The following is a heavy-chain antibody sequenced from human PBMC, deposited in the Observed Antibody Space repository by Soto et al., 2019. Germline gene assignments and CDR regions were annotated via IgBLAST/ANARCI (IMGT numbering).Heavy chain of an antibody. CDR3: ARAWKIERFGVISMSKGLDV. Sequence: TGGSLRLSCAASGFIFSDYYMTWIRQAPGKGLEWLSCSSNRDRSTYYADSVKDRFVVSKDNAKNLLYLQMNSLRAEDTAVYFCARAWKIERFGVISMSKGLDVWGQGTTVTVSS. J-gene: IGHJ6*02. CDR2: SSNRDRST. V-gene: IGHV3-11*01. D-gene: IGHD3-3*01. CDR1: GFIFSDYY.